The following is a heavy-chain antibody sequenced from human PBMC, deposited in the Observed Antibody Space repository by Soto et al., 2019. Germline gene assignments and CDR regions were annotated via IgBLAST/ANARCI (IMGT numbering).Heavy chain of an antibody. CDR3: AREGYDILTGYRQPRYYYGMDV. V-gene: IGHV4-61*01. J-gene: IGHJ6*02. CDR2: IYYSGST. CDR1: GGSISSSSYY. Sequence: SETLSLTCTVSGGSISSSSYYWSWIRQPPGKGLEWIGYIYYSGSTNYNPSLKSRVTISVDTSKNQFSLKLSSVTAADTAVYYCAREGYDILTGYRQPRYYYGMDVWGQGTTVTSP. D-gene: IGHD3-9*01.